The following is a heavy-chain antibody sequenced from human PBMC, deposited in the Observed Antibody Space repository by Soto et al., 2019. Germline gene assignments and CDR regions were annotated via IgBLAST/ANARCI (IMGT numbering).Heavy chain of an antibody. Sequence: PRQDLRHPCTASAGTLSTYSMNWVRQAPGKGLEWVSYISSSSSTIFYTDSVKGRFTVSRDNAKNSLYLQMNSLRAEDTAVYYWATTEYY. CDR2: ISSSSSTI. J-gene: IGHJ6*01. V-gene: IGHV3-48*01. CDR3: ATTEYY. CDR1: AGTLSTYS.